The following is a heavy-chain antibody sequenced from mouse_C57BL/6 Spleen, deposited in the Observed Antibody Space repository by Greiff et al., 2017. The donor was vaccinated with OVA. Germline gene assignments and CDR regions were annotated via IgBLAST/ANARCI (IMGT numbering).Heavy chain of an antibody. V-gene: IGHV1-81*01. D-gene: IGHD2-10*01. Sequence: VQLQQSGAELARPGASVKLSCKASGYTFTSYGISWVKQRTGQGLEWIGEIYPRSGNTYYNEKFKGKATLTADKSSSTAYMELRSLTSEDSAVYFCARLEKFPLLGAMDYWGQGTSVTVSS. CDR3: ARLEKFPLLGAMDY. J-gene: IGHJ4*01. CDR2: IYPRSGNT. CDR1: GYTFTSYG.